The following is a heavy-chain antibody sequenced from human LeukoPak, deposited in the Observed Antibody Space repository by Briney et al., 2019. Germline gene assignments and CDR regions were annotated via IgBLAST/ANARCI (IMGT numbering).Heavy chain of an antibody. V-gene: IGHV3-48*03. CDR1: GLTFSTYE. D-gene: IGHD1-14*01. CDR2: ISGSCRTI. Sequence: GGSLRLSCAASGLTFSTYEMNWVRQAPGTGLGWISYISGSCRTIYYADSVRGRFAISRDNAKNSLCLQMNSLRAEDTAVYYCATETNGRHYDYWGQGTLLTVSS. J-gene: IGHJ4*02. CDR3: ATETNGRHYDY.